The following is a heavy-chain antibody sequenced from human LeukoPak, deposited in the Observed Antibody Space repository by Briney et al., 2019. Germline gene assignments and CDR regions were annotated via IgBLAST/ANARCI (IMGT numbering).Heavy chain of an antibody. Sequence: GGSLRLSCAASGFTFSSYAMSWVRQAPGKGLEWVSAISGSGGSTYYADSVKGRFTISRDNSKNTLYLQMNSLRTEDTALYYCAKEAGTTTYYYYGMNVWGQGTTVTVSS. CDR2: ISGSGGST. J-gene: IGHJ6*02. V-gene: IGHV3-23*01. D-gene: IGHD1-7*01. CDR1: GFTFSSYA. CDR3: AKEAGTTTYYYYGMNV.